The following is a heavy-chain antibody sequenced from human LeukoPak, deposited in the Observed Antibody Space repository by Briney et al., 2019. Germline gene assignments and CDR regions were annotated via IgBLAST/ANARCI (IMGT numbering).Heavy chain of an antibody. J-gene: IGHJ5*02. Sequence: SETLSLTCTVSGGSISRSSYYWGWIRRPPGKGLEWIGSIYYSGSTYYNPSLKSRVTISVDTSKNQFSLKLSSVTAADTAVYYCARGIMGYSYARRGPRTHFDPWGQGTLVTVSS. V-gene: IGHV4-39*07. CDR1: GGSISRSSYY. CDR2: IYYSGST. D-gene: IGHD3-16*01. CDR3: ARGIMGYSYARRGPRTHFDP.